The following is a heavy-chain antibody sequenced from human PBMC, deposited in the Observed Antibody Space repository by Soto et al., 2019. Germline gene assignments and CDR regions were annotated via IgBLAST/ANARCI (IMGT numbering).Heavy chain of an antibody. J-gene: IGHJ6*02. Sequence: LRLSCAASGFTVSSNYMSWVRQAPGKGLEWVSYIYSDGTTYYADPVKGRFTISRDNSKNTLYLHMNSLRVEDTAVYYCARDQFFGSASSNNRYSYFYGMDVWGQGTTVTVSS. CDR2: IYSDGTT. D-gene: IGHD3-10*01. CDR1: GFTVSSNY. V-gene: IGHV3-53*01. CDR3: ARDQFFGSASSNNRYSYFYGMDV.